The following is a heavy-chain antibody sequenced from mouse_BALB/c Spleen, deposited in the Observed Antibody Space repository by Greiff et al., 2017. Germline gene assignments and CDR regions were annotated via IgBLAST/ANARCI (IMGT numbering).Heavy chain of an antibody. CDR1: GYTFTSYW. CDR2: INPSTGYT. Sequence: QVQLQQSGAELAKPGASVKMSCKASGYTFTSYWMHWVKQRPGQGLEWIGYINPSTGYTEYNQKFKDKATLTADKSSSTAYMQLSSLTSEDSAVYYCARRSIYDGYLYAMDYWGQGTSVTVSS. D-gene: IGHD2-3*01. V-gene: IGHV1-7*01. J-gene: IGHJ4*01. CDR3: ARRSIYDGYLYAMDY.